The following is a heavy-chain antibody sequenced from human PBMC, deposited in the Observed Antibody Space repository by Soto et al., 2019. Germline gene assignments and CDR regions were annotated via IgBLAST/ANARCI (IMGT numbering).Heavy chain of an antibody. J-gene: IGHJ4*02. CDR3: AKDIYIRTLDTAMQLG. CDR2: ISYDGSNK. CDR1: GFTFSSYG. V-gene: IGHV3-30*18. Sequence: GGSLRLSCAASGFTFSSYGMHWVRQAPGKGLEWVAVISYDGSNKYYADSVKGRFTISRDNSKNTLYLQMNSLRAEDTAVYYCAKDIYIRTLDTAMQLGWGQGTLVTVSS. D-gene: IGHD5-18*01.